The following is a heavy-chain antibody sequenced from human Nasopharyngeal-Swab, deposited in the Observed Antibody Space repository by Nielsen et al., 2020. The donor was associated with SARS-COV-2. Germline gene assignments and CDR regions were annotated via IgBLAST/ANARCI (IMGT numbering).Heavy chain of an antibody. V-gene: IGHV5-51*01. CDR2: IYPGDSDT. D-gene: IGHD3-10*01. J-gene: IGHJ5*02. CDR3: ARARPVYYYGSGSYFDGWGWFDP. Sequence: VRQMPGKGLEWVGIIYPGDSDTRYSPSFQGQVTISADKSISTAYLQWSSLKASDTAMYYCARARPVYYYGSGSYFDGWGWFDPWGQGTLVTVSS.